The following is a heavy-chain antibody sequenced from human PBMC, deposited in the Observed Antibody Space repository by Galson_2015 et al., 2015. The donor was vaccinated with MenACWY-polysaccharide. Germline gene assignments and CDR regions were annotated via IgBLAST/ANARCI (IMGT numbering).Heavy chain of an antibody. D-gene: IGHD3-22*01. CDR3: ARDRQIAGSSGPPYYFDY. CDR1: GFTFSSYR. Sequence: SLRLSCAASGFTFSSYRMNWVRQAPGKGLEWVSSISSSSSYIYYADSVKGRFTISRDNAKNSLYLQMNSLRAEDTAVYYCARDRQIAGSSGPPYYFDYWGQGTLVTVSS. V-gene: IGHV3-21*01. J-gene: IGHJ4*02. CDR2: ISSSSSYI.